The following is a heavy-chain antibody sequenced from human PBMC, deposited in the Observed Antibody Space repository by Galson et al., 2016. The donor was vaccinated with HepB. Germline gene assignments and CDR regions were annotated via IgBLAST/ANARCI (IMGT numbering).Heavy chain of an antibody. V-gene: IGHV4-4*02. CDR3: AREQAGEIPRRPLGY. CDR2: IYHTGST. Sequence: SETLSLTCAVSGGSISNTNWWNWVRQPPGKGLEWIGEIYHTGSTNYNPSLKSRVTMSVDKSKNQSSLKLRSVTAADTAVYYCAREQAGEIPRRPLGYWGQGTLVTVSS. D-gene: IGHD1-14*01. CDR1: GGSISNTNW. J-gene: IGHJ4*02.